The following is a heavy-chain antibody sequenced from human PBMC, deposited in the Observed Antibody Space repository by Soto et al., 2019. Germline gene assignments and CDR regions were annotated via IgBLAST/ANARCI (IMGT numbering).Heavy chain of an antibody. CDR3: ARTLGGVVYYYGMDV. V-gene: IGHV4-39*01. J-gene: IGHJ6*02. CDR2: IYYSGRT. D-gene: IGHD2-8*02. CDR1: GGSINSSNYY. Sequence: SETLSLTCTVSGGSINSSNYYWGWIRQPPGKGLEWIGNIYYSGRTYYNPSLKSRVTISVDTSKNQFSLKLNSVTAADTAVFYCARTLGGVVYYYGMDVWGQGTKVTVSS.